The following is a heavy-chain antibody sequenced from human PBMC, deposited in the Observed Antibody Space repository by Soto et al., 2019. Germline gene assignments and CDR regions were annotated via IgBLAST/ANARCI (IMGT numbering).Heavy chain of an antibody. Sequence: EVQLVESGGGLVQPGGSLRLSCAAAGFTFSTNDMHWVRQGPGTGLEWVSGSGRVGDTYYAGSVKGRFTVSREDAKNALYLQMNNLRAGDTAVYDCVRRLCSGGHCPGIGFDHWGQGTLVTVSS. CDR2: SGRVGDT. CDR3: VRRLCSGGHCPGIGFDH. V-gene: IGHV3-13*01. D-gene: IGHD2-15*01. CDR1: GFTFSTND. J-gene: IGHJ4*02.